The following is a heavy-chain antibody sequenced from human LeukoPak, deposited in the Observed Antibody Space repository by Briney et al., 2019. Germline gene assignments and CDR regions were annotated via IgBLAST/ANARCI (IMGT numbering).Heavy chain of an antibody. D-gene: IGHD5-18*01. CDR1: GFTFSSYA. J-gene: IGHJ4*02. Sequence: GGSLRLSCAASGFTFSSYAMSWVRQAPGKGLEWVSAIGGSGGSTYYADSVKGRFTISRDNSKNTLYLQMNSLRAEDTAVYYCAKDPVDTAMATGGTQNYWGQGTLVTVSS. V-gene: IGHV3-23*01. CDR2: IGGSGGST. CDR3: AKDPVDTAMATGGTQNY.